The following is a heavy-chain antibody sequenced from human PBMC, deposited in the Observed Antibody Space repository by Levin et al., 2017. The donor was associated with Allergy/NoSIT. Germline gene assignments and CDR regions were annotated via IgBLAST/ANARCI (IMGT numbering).Heavy chain of an antibody. V-gene: IGHV5-51*01. CDR1: GYSFTTYW. Sequence: GGSLRLSCKGSGYSFTTYWIGWVRQMPGKGLEWMGIIYPGDSDTRYSPSFQGQVTISTDKSISTAYLQWSSLKASDTAMYYCARPTVTTWGTLGAFDIWGQGTMVTVSS. CDR2: IYPGDSDT. J-gene: IGHJ3*02. D-gene: IGHD4-17*01. CDR3: ARPTVTTWGTLGAFDI.